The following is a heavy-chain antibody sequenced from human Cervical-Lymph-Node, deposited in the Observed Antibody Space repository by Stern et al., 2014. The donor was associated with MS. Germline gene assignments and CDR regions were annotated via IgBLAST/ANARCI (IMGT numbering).Heavy chain of an antibody. CDR1: GFNFSTYG. V-gene: IGHV3-30*03. CDR3: ASHPDYGDYNY. J-gene: IGHJ4*02. D-gene: IGHD4-17*01. CDR2: ISYDGTHK. Sequence: VQLVQSGGGVVQPGRSLRLSCAASGFNFSTYGMHWVRQAPGKGLQWVAVISYDGTHKFYAASVKGRFSVSRDNSKNTLFLHMSSLRAEDTAVYYCASHPDYGDYNYWGQGTLVTVSS.